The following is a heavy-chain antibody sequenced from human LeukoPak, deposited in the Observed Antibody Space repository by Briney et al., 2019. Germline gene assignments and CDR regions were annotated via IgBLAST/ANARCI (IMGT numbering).Heavy chain of an antibody. V-gene: IGHV1-8*01. Sequence: GASVKVSCKASGYTFTSYDINWVRQATGQGLEWMGWMNPNSGNTGYAQKFQGRVTMTRNTSISTAYMELGSLRSEDTAVYYCARGRLSDDLEWLLPVPFDPWGQGTLVTVSS. J-gene: IGHJ5*02. CDR1: GYTFTSYD. CDR3: ARGRLSDDLEWLLPVPFDP. D-gene: IGHD3-3*01. CDR2: MNPNSGNT.